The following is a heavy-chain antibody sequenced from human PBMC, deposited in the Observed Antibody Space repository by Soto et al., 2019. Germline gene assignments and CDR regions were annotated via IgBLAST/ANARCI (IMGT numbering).Heavy chain of an antibody. CDR3: SIGSWSGEVFDI. D-gene: IGHD2-21*01. Sequence: QVQLVQSGAEVKKPGSSVKVSCKDSGGTFSTYSMFWVRQAPGQGLEWMGRIIPMLGIANYAQRFQDRVTLTAAKSTATAYMELSSLRSEDTALYYCSIGSWSGEVFDIWGQGTMVTVSS. CDR1: GGTFSTYS. V-gene: IGHV1-69*02. CDR2: IIPMLGIA. J-gene: IGHJ3*02.